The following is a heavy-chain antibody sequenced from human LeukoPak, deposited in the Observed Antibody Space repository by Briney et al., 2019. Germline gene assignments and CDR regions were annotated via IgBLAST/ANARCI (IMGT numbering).Heavy chain of an antibody. Sequence: PGGSLRLSCAASGFTFSSYSMNWVRQAPGKGLEWVSSISSSSSDYIYYADSVKGRFTISRDNAKNSLYLQMHSLRAEDTAVYYCASLVYSSSGYWGQGTLVTVSS. CDR1: GFTFSSYS. CDR2: ISSSSSDYI. V-gene: IGHV3-21*01. CDR3: ASLVYSSSGY. D-gene: IGHD6-6*01. J-gene: IGHJ4*02.